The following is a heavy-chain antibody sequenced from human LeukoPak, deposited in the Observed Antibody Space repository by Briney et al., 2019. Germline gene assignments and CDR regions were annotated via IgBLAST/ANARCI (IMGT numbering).Heavy chain of an antibody. CDR3: ARASNPWLQLS. CDR1: GFTFSNYW. J-gene: IGHJ4*02. CDR2: IQQDGGQK. Sequence: GGSLRLSCAVSGFTFSNYWMIWVRQAPGKGLEWVANIQQDGGQKRYADSVRGRFTVSRDNAQTSLYLHMNSLRAEGTAVYYCARASNPWLQLSWGQGTLVTVSS. D-gene: IGHD5-24*01. V-gene: IGHV3-7*05.